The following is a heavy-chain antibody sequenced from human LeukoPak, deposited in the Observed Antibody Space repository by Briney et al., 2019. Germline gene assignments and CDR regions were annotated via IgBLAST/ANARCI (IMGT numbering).Heavy chain of an antibody. CDR3: AKDPRSYLLPYGIAARPDDAFDI. CDR1: GFTFSSYA. V-gene: IGHV3-23*01. D-gene: IGHD6-6*01. CDR2: ISGSGGST. J-gene: IGHJ3*02. Sequence: PGGSLRLSCAASGFTFSSYAMSWVRQAPGKGLEWVSAISGSGGSTYYADSVKGRFTISRDNSKNTLYLQMNSLRAEDTAVYYCAKDPRSYLLPYGIAARPDDAFDIWGQGTMVTVSS.